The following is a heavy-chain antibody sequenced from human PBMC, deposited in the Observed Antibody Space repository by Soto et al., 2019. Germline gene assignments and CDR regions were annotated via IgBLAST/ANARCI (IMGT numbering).Heavy chain of an antibody. Sequence: SETLSLTCAVYGGSFSGYYWSWIRQPPGKGLEWIGEINHSGSTNSNPSLKSRVTIAVDTSKNQFSLKLSSVTAADTAVYYCARVPDYYDSSGLNYWGQGTLVTVSS. D-gene: IGHD3-22*01. V-gene: IGHV4-34*01. CDR2: INHSGST. CDR3: ARVPDYYDSSGLNY. J-gene: IGHJ4*02. CDR1: GGSFSGYY.